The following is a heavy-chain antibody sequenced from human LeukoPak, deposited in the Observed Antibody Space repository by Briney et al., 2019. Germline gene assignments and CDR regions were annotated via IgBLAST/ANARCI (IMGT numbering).Heavy chain of an antibody. CDR3: ARQIRPPYCSGGSCYLSRWFDP. Sequence: SETLSLTCTASGGSISSSSYYWGWIRQPPGKGLEWIGSIYYSGSTYYNPSLKSRVTISVDTSKNQFSLKLSSVTAADTAVYYCARQIRPPYCSGGSCYLSRWFDPWGQGTLVTVSS. V-gene: IGHV4-39*01. CDR1: GGSISSSSYY. J-gene: IGHJ5*02. CDR2: IYYSGST. D-gene: IGHD2-15*01.